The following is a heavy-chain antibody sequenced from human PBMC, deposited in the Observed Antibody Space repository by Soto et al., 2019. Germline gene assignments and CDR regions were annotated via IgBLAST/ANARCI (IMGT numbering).Heavy chain of an antibody. Sequence: QVQLVESGGGVVQPGRSLRLSCAVSGFSFSSYAMHWVRQAPGKGLEWVAVISYDGSNKYYADSVKGRFTISRDNSKNTLYLQMNTLRAEDTAVYYFARVRSDFWSGFPYWGQGTLVTVSS. V-gene: IGHV3-30*14. CDR3: ARVRSDFWSGFPY. D-gene: IGHD3-3*01. J-gene: IGHJ4*02. CDR1: GFSFSSYA. CDR2: ISYDGSNK.